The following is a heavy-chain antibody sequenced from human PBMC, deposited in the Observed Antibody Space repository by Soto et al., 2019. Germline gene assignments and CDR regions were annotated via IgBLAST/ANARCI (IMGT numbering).Heavy chain of an antibody. CDR2: MNPNSGTT. V-gene: IGHV1-8*01. J-gene: IGHJ4*02. CDR1: GYTFTSYD. Sequence: QVQLVQSGAEVKKPGASVKVSCKASGYTFTSYDITWVRQAARPVFEWMGWMNPNSGTTGYAQKFQDRVSMTSDTSINTAYMELTSLTSEDTAVYYCARERRGNDFWGQGTLVTVSS. CDR3: ARERRGNDF.